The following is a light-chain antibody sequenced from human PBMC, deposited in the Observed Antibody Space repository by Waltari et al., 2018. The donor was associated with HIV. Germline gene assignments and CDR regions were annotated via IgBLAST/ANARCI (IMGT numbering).Light chain of an antibody. J-gene: IGLJ2*01. CDR3: SAWDDTLNGLI. Sequence: QSVLTQTASASGIPGQRVTISCSGSNSKLLIYSNSRRPSGVPDRFSASKAGTAASLAISGLQSEDDAEYFCSAWDDTLNGLIFGGGTKLTVL. V-gene: IGLV1-44*01. CDR2: SNS. CDR1: NS.